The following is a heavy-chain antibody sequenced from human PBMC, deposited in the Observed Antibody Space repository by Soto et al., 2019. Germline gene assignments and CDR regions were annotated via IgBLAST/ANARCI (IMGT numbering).Heavy chain of an antibody. CDR2: ISSSGSTI. CDR3: ATTWIQLWYASFDY. Sequence: GVLRLSCAASGFNFGGFAMNWVRQAPGKGLEWVSYISSSGSTIYYADSVKGRFTISRDNAKNSLYLQMNSLRAEDTAVYYCATTWIQLWYASFDYWGQGTLVTVSS. D-gene: IGHD5-18*01. V-gene: IGHV3-48*03. J-gene: IGHJ4*02. CDR1: GFNFGGFA.